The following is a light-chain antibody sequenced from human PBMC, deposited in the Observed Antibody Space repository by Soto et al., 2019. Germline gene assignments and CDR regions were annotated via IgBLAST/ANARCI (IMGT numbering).Light chain of an antibody. Sequence: QSVLTQPASVSWSPGQSITLSCTGTSSDVGSYNLVSWYQQHPGKAPKLMISEGGKRPSGVSNRFSGSKSGNTASLTISGLQAEDEADYYCCSFAGGSTYGFGTGTKVTVL. CDR1: SSDVGSYNL. CDR2: EGG. J-gene: IGLJ1*01. V-gene: IGLV2-23*01. CDR3: CSFAGGSTYG.